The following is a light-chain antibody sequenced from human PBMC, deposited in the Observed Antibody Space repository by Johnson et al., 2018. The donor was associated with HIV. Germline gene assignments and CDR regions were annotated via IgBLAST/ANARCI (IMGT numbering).Light chain of an antibody. CDR1: SSKIGNKY. CDR3: GTWDSSLSGV. CDR2: DNS. V-gene: IGLV1-51*01. J-gene: IGLJ1*01. Sequence: QSLLTQPPSVSAAPGQKVTISCSGSSSKIGNKYVSWYQQLPGTAPKVLIYDNSKRPSGIPDRFSGSKSGTSATLVITGLQTGDEADYYCGTWDSSLSGVFGTGTKVTVL.